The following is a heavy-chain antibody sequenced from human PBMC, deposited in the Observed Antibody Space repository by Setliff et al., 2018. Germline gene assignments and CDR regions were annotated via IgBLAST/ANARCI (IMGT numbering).Heavy chain of an antibody. CDR1: GGSISSGGYY. D-gene: IGHD6-19*01. CDR3: ARDPRGEIAVAGHEAFDI. J-gene: IGHJ3*02. Sequence: SETLSLTCTVSGGSISSGGYYWSWIHQHPGKGLEWIGYIYYSGSNYYNPSLKSRVTISVDTSKNQFSLKLSSVTAADTAVYYCARDPRGEIAVAGHEAFDIWGQGTMVTVSS. CDR2: IYYSGSN. V-gene: IGHV4-31*03.